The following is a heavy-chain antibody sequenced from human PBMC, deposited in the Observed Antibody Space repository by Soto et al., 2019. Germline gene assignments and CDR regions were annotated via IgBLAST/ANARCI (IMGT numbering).Heavy chain of an antibody. CDR3: AKFLLGGSDAFDI. J-gene: IGHJ3*02. CDR2: ISYDGSNK. Sequence: QVQLVESGGGVVQPGRSLRLSCAASGFTFSSYGMHWVRQAPGKGLEWEAVISYDGSNKYYADSVKGRFTISRDNSKNTLYLQMNSLRAEDTAVYYCAKFLLGGSDAFDIWGQGTMVTVSS. CDR1: GFTFSSYG. D-gene: IGHD2-15*01. V-gene: IGHV3-30*18.